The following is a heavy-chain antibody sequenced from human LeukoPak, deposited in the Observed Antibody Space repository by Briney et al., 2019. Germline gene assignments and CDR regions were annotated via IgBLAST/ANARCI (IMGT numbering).Heavy chain of an antibody. CDR3: ARGRGYFCSSTSCYMDV. V-gene: IGHV1-18*01. CDR1: GYTFTSYG. CDR2: ISAYNGNT. J-gene: IGHJ6*03. D-gene: IGHD2-2*01. Sequence: GASVKVSCKASGYTFTSYGISWARQAPGQGLEWMGWISAYNGNTNYAQKLQGRVTMTTDTSTSTAYMELRSLRSDDTAVYYCARGRGYFCSSTSCYMDVWGKGTTVTISS.